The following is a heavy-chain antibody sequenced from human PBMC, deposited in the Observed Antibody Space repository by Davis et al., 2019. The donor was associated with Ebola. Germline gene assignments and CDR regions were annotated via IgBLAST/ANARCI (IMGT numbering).Heavy chain of an antibody. Sequence: MPSETLSLTCAVSADSISGYDWSWIRQPPGKGLEWIGYIDYTGSTNYNPSLKSRVTISVDTSKNQFSLRLSSVTAADTAVYYCARLISGDWFDPWGQGTLVTVSS. CDR2: IDYTGST. D-gene: IGHD3-10*01. V-gene: IGHV4-59*08. J-gene: IGHJ5*02. CDR1: ADSISGYD. CDR3: ARLISGDWFDP.